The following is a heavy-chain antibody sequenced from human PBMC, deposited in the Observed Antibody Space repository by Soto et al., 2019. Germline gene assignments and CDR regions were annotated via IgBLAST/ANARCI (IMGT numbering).Heavy chain of an antibody. V-gene: IGHV1-69*01. Sequence: QVQLVQSGAAVKKPGSSVKVSCKASGGNFSRYAIRWLRQAPGHGLAWLGGIIPVFRTTNYEQKLQGRVTIPADGSPSTAYMGLRSLTSADTAAYYCANSYLYRLVQTPTGNQYSSPMDVWCQWTTVTVSS. CDR2: IIPVFRTT. J-gene: IGHJ6*02. CDR3: ANSYLYRLVQTPTGNQYSSPMDV. D-gene: IGHD1-1*01. CDR1: GGNFSRYA.